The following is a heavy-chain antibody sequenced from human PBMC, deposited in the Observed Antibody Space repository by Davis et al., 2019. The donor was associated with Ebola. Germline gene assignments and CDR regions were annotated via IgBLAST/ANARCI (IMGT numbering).Heavy chain of an antibody. CDR2: IWYDGSNK. D-gene: IGHD6-13*01. CDR3: ARVSYAGGAAARHYYYYGMDV. CDR1: GFTFSSYG. J-gene: IGHJ6*02. Sequence: GGSLRLSCAASGFTFSSYGMHWVRQAPGKGLEWVAVIWYDGSNKYYADSVKGRFTISRDNSKNTLYLQMNSLRAEDTAVYYCARVSYAGGAAARHYYYYGMDVWGQGTTVTVSS. V-gene: IGHV3-33*01.